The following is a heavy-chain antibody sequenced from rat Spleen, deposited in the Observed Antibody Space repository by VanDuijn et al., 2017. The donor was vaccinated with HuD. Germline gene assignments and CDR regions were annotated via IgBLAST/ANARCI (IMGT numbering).Heavy chain of an antibody. V-gene: IGHV5S23*01. D-gene: IGHD1-10*01. CDR2: ISPSGGGT. J-gene: IGHJ3*01. CDR1: GFTFSNYD. Sequence: EVQLVESGGGLVQPGRSLKLSCAASGFTFSNYDMAWVRLAPTRGLEWVASISPSGGGTYYRDSVKGRFTVSRDNAKSTLYLQMDSLRSEDTASYYCARHGAYNNYGWFAYWGQGTLVTVSS. CDR3: ARHGAYNNYGWFAY.